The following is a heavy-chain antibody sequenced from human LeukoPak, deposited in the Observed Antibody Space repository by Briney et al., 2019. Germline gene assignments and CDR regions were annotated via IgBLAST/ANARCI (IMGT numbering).Heavy chain of an antibody. Sequence: SETLSLTCAVYGGSFSGHYWSWIRQPPGKGLEWIGEINHSGSTNYDPSLKSRVTISVDTSKNQFSLKLSSVTAADTAVYYCARGRRHIVVVPAAKDGMDVWGKGTTVTVSS. J-gene: IGHJ6*04. CDR1: GGSFSGHY. D-gene: IGHD2-2*01. CDR2: INHSGST. V-gene: IGHV4-34*01. CDR3: ARGRRHIVVVPAAKDGMDV.